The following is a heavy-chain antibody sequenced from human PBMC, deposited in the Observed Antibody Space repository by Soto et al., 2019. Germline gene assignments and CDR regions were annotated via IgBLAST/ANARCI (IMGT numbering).Heavy chain of an antibody. V-gene: IGHV3-23*01. CDR3: AKEGSGYFSSGWYKSFDY. Sequence: EVQLLESGGGLVQPGGSLRLSCAASGFTFSSYAMSWVRQAPGKGLEWVSAISGSGGSTYYADSVKGRFTNSRDNSKNTLYLQMNSLRAEDTAVYYCAKEGSGYFSSGWYKSFDYWGQGTLVTVSS. CDR1: GFTFSSYA. J-gene: IGHJ4*02. D-gene: IGHD6-19*01. CDR2: ISGSGGST.